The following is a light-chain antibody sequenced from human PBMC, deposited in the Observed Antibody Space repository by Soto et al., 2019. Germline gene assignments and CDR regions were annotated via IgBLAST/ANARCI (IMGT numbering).Light chain of an antibody. CDR1: SSDVGGYNY. J-gene: IGLJ1*01. V-gene: IGLV2-14*01. Sequence: QSALTQPASVSGSPGQSITISCTGTSSDVGGYNYVSWYQQHPGKAPKLIIYAVSNRPSGVSNRFSGSKSSNTASLTISGLQAEDDADYYCNSYTSKSTGVFGTGTKLTVL. CDR2: AVS. CDR3: NSYTSKSTGV.